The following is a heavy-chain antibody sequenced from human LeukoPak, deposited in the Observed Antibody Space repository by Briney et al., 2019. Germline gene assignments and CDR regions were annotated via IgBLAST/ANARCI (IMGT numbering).Heavy chain of an antibody. CDR1: GYIFTTYF. CDR2: INPRGGST. J-gene: IGHJ4*02. D-gene: IGHD4-11*01. CDR3: ARVGTTGATADN. Sequence: ASVKVSCKASGYIFTTYFMHWLRQAPGQGPEWMGIINPRGGSTDYAQKFQGRVTMTSDTSTSTVYMELKSLTSEDTAVYFCARVGTTGATADNWGQGTLVIVSS. V-gene: IGHV1-46*01.